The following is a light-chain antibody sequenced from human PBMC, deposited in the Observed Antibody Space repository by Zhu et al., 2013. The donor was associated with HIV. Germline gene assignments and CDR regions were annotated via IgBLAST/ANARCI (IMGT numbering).Light chain of an antibody. CDR3: SSYTSSRTYV. CDR2: EVR. Sequence: QSALTQPASVSGSPGQSITISCTATGSDIGGYNYVSWYQQHPGKAPKLIIYEVRNRPSGVSNRFSGFKSGNTASLTISGLQAEDEADYFCSSYTSSRTYVFGAGTKVTVL. CDR1: GSDIGGYNY. V-gene: IGLV2-14*03. J-gene: IGLJ1*01.